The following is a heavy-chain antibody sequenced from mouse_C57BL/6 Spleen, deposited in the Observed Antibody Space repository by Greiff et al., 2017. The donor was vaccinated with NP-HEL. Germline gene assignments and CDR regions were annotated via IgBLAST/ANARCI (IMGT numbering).Heavy chain of an antibody. CDR1: GFTFSSYA. Sequence: EVKLMESGGGLVKPGGSLKLSCAASGFTFSSYAMSWVRQTPEKRLEWVATISDGGSYTYYPDNVKGRFTISRDNAKNNLYLQMSHLKSEDTAMYYSARDEDYYGSRDYWGQGTTLTVSS. CDR2: ISDGGSYT. J-gene: IGHJ2*01. CDR3: ARDEDYYGSRDY. V-gene: IGHV5-4*01. D-gene: IGHD1-1*01.